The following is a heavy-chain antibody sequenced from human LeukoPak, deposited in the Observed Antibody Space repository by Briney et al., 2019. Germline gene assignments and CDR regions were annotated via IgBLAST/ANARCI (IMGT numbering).Heavy chain of an antibody. CDR3: ARGGGLDV. V-gene: IGHV3-74*01. CDR1: GFTLSSYW. CDR2: MSSDESTT. D-gene: IGHD3-16*01. J-gene: IGHJ6*02. Sequence: TGGSLRLSCAASGFTLSSYWMHWARQTPGKGLVWVSRMSSDESTTNYADSVRGRFTISRDNAKNALYLQMSNLRAEDTAVYFCARGGGLDVWGQGATVTVSS.